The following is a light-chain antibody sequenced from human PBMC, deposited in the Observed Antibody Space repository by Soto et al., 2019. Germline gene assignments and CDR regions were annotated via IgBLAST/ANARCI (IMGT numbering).Light chain of an antibody. CDR3: QSYDSSLSGYV. Sequence: VIAPPPAMCRAPGSTVNISCTGSSSNIGAGYDVHWYQQLPRTAPKLLIYGNSNRPSGVPDRFSGSKSGTSASLAITGLQAEDEADYYCQSYDSSLSGYVFGTGTKVTVL. CDR2: GNS. V-gene: IGLV1-40*01. CDR1: SSNIGAGYD. J-gene: IGLJ1*01.